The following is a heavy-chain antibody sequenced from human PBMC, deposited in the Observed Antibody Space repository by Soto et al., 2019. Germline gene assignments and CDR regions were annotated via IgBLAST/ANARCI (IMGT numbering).Heavy chain of an antibody. V-gene: IGHV3-21*01. D-gene: IGHD3-10*01. CDR3: ASLRLLWFGELDYYYGMDV. Sequence: EVQLVESGGGLVKPGGSLRLSCAASGFTFSSYSMNWVRQAPGKGLEWVSSISSSSSYIYYADSVKGRFTISRDNAKNSLYLQMNSLRAEDTAVYYCASLRLLWFGELDYYYGMDVWGQGTTVTVSS. CDR2: ISSSSSYI. J-gene: IGHJ6*02. CDR1: GFTFSSYS.